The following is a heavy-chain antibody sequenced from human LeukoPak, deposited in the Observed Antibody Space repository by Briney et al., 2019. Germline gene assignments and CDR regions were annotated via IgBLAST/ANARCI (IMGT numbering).Heavy chain of an antibody. V-gene: IGHV3-7*01. CDR3: ARWGSELPDDAFDI. D-gene: IGHD6-25*01. CDR2: IRQDGSEK. CDR1: GFTFSRYW. Sequence: PGGSLRLSCAASGFTFSRYWMSWVRQAPGKGLEWVANIRQDGSEKHYLDSVKGRITTSRDNAKNSLYLQMNSLRVEDTAVYFCARWGSELPDDAFDIWGQGTRVTVSS. J-gene: IGHJ3*02.